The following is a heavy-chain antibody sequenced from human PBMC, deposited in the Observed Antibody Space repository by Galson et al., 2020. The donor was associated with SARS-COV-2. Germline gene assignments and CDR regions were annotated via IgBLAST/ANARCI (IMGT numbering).Heavy chain of an antibody. D-gene: IGHD6-6*01. CDR2: ISSSSSYT. J-gene: IGHJ4*02. V-gene: IGHV3-11*06. CDR1: GFTFSDYY. Sequence: GGSLRLSCAASGFTFSDYYMSWIRKAPGKGLEWVSYISSSSSYTHYADSVRGRFTISRDNAKNSLYLQMNSLRAEDTAVYYCARDQLVAAHPDYWGQGTLVTVSS. CDR3: ARDQLVAAHPDY.